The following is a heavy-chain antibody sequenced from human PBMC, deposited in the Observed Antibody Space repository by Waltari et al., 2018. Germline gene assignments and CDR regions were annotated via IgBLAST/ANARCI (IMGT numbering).Heavy chain of an antibody. V-gene: IGHV4-39*07. CDR1: GCSISSSYYY. J-gene: IGHJ5*02. CDR3: ARGLGWFDP. CDR2: IYYSGST. Sequence: QLQLQESGPGLVKPSETLSLTCTVSGCSISSSYYYWGWIRQPPGKGLEWIGSIYYSGSTYYNPSLKSRVTISVDTSKNQFSLKLSSVTAADTAVYYCARGLGWFDPWGQGTLVTVSS.